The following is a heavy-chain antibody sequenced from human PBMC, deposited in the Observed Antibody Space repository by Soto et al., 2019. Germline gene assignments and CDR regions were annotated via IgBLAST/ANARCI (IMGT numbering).Heavy chain of an antibody. D-gene: IGHD3-10*01. J-gene: IGHJ4*02. Sequence: SETLSLTCTVSGGSISSSSYYWGWIRQPPGKGLEWIGSIYYSGSTYYNPSLKSRVTISVDTSKNQFSLKLSSVTAADTAVYYCARQLWFGESNPHFDYWGQGTLVTVSS. CDR1: GGSISSSSYY. CDR2: IYYSGST. V-gene: IGHV4-39*01. CDR3: ARQLWFGESNPHFDY.